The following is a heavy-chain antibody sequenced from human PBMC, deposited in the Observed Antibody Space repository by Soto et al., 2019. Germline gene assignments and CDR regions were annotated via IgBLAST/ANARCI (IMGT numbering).Heavy chain of an antibody. CDR1: GGSISSGGYY. V-gene: IGHV4-31*03. Sequence: QVQLQESGPGLVKPSQTLSLTCTVSGGSISSGGYYWSWIRQHPGKGLEWIGYIYYSGSTYYNPSLKSRVTISVDTSKNQFSLKLSSVTAADTAVYYCARVGDSSGWALNWFDPWGQGTLVTVSS. J-gene: IGHJ5*02. CDR3: ARVGDSSGWALNWFDP. D-gene: IGHD6-19*01. CDR2: IYYSGST.